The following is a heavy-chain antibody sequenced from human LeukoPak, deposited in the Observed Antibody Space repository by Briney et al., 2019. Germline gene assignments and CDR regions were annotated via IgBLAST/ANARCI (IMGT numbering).Heavy chain of an antibody. CDR3: VVSIQAAAIPAFDS. V-gene: IGHV1-2*02. D-gene: IGHD2-15*01. J-gene: IGHJ4*02. CDR2: INPKNGGT. Sequence: ASVKVSCKASGYNFAHNIHWVRQAPGQGHEFMGWINPKNGGTKYAQNFQGRVTMTRDTSISTVYMELSRLGSGDTAVYYWVVSIQAAAIPAFDSWGQGTLVTVSS. CDR1: GYNFAHN.